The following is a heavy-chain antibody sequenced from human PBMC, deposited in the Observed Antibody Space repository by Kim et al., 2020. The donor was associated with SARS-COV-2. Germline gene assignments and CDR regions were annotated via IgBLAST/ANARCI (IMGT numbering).Heavy chain of an antibody. J-gene: IGHJ4*02. CDR3: AKGGSYGTFDY. CDR2: T. V-gene: IGHV3-74*01. D-gene: IGHD4-17*01. Sequence: TPSEDSVKGPFTISRDNAKNTLYLEMNSLRAEDTAVYYCAKGGSYGTFDYWGQGALVTVSS.